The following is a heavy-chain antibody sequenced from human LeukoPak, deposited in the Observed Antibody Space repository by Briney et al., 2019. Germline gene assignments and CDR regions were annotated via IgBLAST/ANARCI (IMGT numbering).Heavy chain of an antibody. CDR1: GFTFSSYA. CDR2: ISYDGSNK. Sequence: GGSLRLSCAASGFTFSSYAMHWVRQAPGKGLEWVAVISYDGSNKYYADSVKGRFTISRDNSKNTLYLQMNSLRAEDTAVYYCARSWYFDYWGQGTLVTVSS. V-gene: IGHV3-30*04. J-gene: IGHJ4*02. CDR3: ARSWYFDY.